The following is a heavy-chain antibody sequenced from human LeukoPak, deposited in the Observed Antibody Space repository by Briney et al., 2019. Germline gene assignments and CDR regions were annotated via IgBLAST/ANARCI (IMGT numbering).Heavy chain of an antibody. D-gene: IGHD3-22*01. J-gene: IGHJ4*02. Sequence: GASVKVSCKASGGTFSSYTISWVRQAPGQGLEWMGRTIPILGIANYAQKFQGRVTITADKSTSTAYMELSSLRSEDTAVYYCARAKSNDGGYYRKHFDYWGQGTLVTVSS. V-gene: IGHV1-69*02. CDR2: TIPILGIA. CDR3: ARAKSNDGGYYRKHFDY. CDR1: GGTFSSYT.